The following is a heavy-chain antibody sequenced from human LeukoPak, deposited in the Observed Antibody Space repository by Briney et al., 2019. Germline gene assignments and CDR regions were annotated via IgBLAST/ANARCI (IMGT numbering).Heavy chain of an antibody. J-gene: IGHJ4*02. CDR3: TRVGVDSSGSYFFDY. V-gene: IGHV3-49*04. D-gene: IGHD3-22*01. CDR2: IRSKAYGGTA. CDR1: GFTFSSYA. Sequence: PGGSLRLSCAASGFTFSSYAMSWVRQAPGKGLGWVAFIRSKAYGGTAEYAASVKGRFTISRDDSKSIAYLQMISLKTEDTAVYYCTRVGVDSSGSYFFDYWGQGTLVTVSS.